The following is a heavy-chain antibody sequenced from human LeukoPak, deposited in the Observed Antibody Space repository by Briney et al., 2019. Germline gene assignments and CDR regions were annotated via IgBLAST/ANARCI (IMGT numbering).Heavy chain of an antibody. CDR1: GFTVSSNY. CDR3: ARGVVFIAAAGGYYFDY. V-gene: IGHV3-53*01. J-gene: IGHJ4*02. D-gene: IGHD6-13*01. Sequence: GRSLRLSCAVSGFTVSSNYMSWVSQAQGRGLEWVSVIHSGGSTYYADSVKGRFTISRDNSKNTLYLQMNSLRAEDTAVYYCARGVVFIAAAGGYYFDYWGQGTLVTVSS. CDR2: IHSGGST.